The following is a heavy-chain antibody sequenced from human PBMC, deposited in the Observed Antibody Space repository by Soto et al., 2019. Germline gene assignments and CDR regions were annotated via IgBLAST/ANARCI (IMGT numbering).Heavy chain of an antibody. Sequence: GASVKVSCKASGYTFTSYGISWVRQAPGQGLEWMGWISAYNGNTNYAQKLQGRVTMTTDTSTSTAYMELRSLRSDDTAVYYCARERPPLAAAGTRWFDPWGQGTLVTVSS. J-gene: IGHJ5*02. CDR1: GYTFTSYG. CDR3: ARERPPLAAAGTRWFDP. D-gene: IGHD6-13*01. CDR2: ISAYNGNT. V-gene: IGHV1-18*01.